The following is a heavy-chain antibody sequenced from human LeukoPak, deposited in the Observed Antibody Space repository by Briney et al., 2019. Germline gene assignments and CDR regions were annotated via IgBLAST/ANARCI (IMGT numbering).Heavy chain of an antibody. CDR1: GFTFNDYW. CDR2: IKQDGSEK. D-gene: IGHD1-14*01. Sequence: GGSLSLSRGPSGFTFNDYWMTWVRPAPGKGLEWVANIKQDGSEKYYVDPVKGRFTISRDNAKNSVYLQMNSLRAEDTAVYYCAKDMTTGGYYGMDVWCQGTTVTVSS. CDR3: AKDMTTGGYYGMDV. J-gene: IGHJ6*02. V-gene: IGHV3-7*05.